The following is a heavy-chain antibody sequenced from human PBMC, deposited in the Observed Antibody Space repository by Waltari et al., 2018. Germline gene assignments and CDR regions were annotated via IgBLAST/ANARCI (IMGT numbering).Heavy chain of an antibody. CDR3: AKAAMTPNYYYMDV. V-gene: IGHV3-23*01. CDR1: GVTFISYA. Sequence: VQLFESGGGLIQPGGSLRLSCAASGVTFISYAMSWVRQAPGKGLEWVSAMSGSGGSTYYAAVVKGRFTISSDNYKKTLYLMMNSLGAEETAVYYCAKAAMTPNYYYMDVWGKGTPVTVSS. CDR2: MSGSGGST. D-gene: IGHD2-15*01. J-gene: IGHJ6*03.